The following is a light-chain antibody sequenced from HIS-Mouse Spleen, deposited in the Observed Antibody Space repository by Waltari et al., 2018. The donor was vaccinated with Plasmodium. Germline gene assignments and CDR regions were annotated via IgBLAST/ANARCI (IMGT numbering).Light chain of an antibody. Sequence: QSALTQPRSVSGSPGQSVTISCTGTSSDVGGYNYVSWYQQHPGKAPKLMIYDVSKRPSGAPYRFSGSKSGNTASLTISGLQAEDEADYYCCSYAGSYTYVFGTGTKVTVL. V-gene: IGLV2-11*01. CDR1: SSDVGGYNY. CDR3: CSYAGSYTYV. J-gene: IGLJ1*01. CDR2: DVS.